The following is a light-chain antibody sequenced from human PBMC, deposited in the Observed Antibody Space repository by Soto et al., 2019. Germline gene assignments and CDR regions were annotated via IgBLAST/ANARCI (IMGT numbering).Light chain of an antibody. Sequence: ETVMTQSPATLSVSPGERPTFSCRASQSVYSNLAWYQQKPGQAPRLLIYDASTRATGIPARFSGSGSGTEFTLTISSLQSEDFAVYYCQQYNTWPLTFGPGTKVDIK. V-gene: IGKV3-15*01. CDR3: QQYNTWPLT. CDR1: QSVYSN. CDR2: DAS. J-gene: IGKJ3*01.